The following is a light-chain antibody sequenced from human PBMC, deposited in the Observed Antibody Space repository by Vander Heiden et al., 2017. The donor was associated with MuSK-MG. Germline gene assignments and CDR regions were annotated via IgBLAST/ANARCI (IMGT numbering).Light chain of an antibody. V-gene: IGKV1-39*01. CDR2: ATS. J-gene: IGKJ2*01. CDR3: QQSDTAPYT. Sequence: DIQMAQSPSSLSASVGDRVTITCRASQTISIYLNWYQHKPGQAPKLLIYATSNLQSGVPSGFSGSGSGTDFTLTISTLQPEDFATYYCQQSDTAPYTFGQGTKLEIK. CDR1: QTISIY.